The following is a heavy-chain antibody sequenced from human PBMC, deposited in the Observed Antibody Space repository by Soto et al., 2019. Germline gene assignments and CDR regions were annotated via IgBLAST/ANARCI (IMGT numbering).Heavy chain of an antibody. Sequence: GGSLRLSCAASGFTFSSYSMNWVRQAPGKGLEWVSSISSSSSYIYYADSVKGRFTISRDNAKNSLYLQMNSLRAEDTAVYYCASFLSHRYSYGYCFDYWGQGTLVTVSS. CDR2: ISSSSSYI. V-gene: IGHV3-21*01. CDR1: GFTFSSYS. J-gene: IGHJ4*02. D-gene: IGHD5-18*01. CDR3: ASFLSHRYSYGYCFDY.